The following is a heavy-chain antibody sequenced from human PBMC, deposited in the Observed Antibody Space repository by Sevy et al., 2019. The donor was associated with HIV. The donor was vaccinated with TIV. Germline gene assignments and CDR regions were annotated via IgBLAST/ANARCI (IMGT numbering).Heavy chain of an antibody. D-gene: IGHD1-1*01. CDR2: IYPGDSDT. CDR3: ARQDPTYYYGMDV. CDR1: GYSFTSYW. V-gene: IGHV5-51*01. J-gene: IGHJ6*02. Sequence: GESLKSSCKGSGYSFTSYWIGWVRQMPGKGLEWMGIIYPGDSDTRYSPSFQVQVTISADKSIKTAYLQWSSLKASDTAMYYCARQDPTYYYGMDVWGQGTTVTVSS.